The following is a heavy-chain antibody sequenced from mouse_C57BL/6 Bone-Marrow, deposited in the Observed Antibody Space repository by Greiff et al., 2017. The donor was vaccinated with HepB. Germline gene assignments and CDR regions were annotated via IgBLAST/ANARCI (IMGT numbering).Heavy chain of an antibody. CDR3: AREGYFDV. CDR2: INPGSGGT. Sequence: QVQLQQSGAELVRPGTSVKVSCKASGYAFTNYLIEWVKQRPGQGLEWIGVINPGSGGTNYNKKFKGKATLTADKSSSTAYMQLSSLTSEDSAVYFCAREGYFDVWGTGTTVTVSS. CDR1: GYAFTNYL. J-gene: IGHJ1*03. V-gene: IGHV1-54*01.